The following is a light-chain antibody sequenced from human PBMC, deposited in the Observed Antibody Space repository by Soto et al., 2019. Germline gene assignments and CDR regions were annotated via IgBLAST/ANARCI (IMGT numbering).Light chain of an antibody. CDR3: QQYNNWPRT. Sequence: EIVMTQSPATLSVSRGERATLSCRARQSVSSNLACYQQKPGQAHRLLIYGASTMATGIPARFSGSVSGTEFTLTFSSLQSEDFAVYYCQQYNNWPRTFGQGTKVEIK. V-gene: IGKV3-15*01. CDR2: GAS. J-gene: IGKJ1*01. CDR1: QSVSSN.